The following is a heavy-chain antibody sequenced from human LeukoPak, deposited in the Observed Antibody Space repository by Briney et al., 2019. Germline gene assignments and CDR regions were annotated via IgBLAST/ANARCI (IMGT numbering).Heavy chain of an antibody. J-gene: IGHJ4*02. CDR2: IIPIFGTA. D-gene: IGHD4-17*01. Sequence: GASVKVSCKASVGTFSSYAISWVRQAPGQGLEWMGGIIPIFGTANYAQKFQGRVTITTDESMSTAYMELSSLGSDDTAVYYCARDLGVYGDYAGGTYYFDYWGQGTLVTVSS. V-gene: IGHV1-69*05. CDR1: VGTFSSYA. CDR3: ARDLGVYGDYAGGTYYFDY.